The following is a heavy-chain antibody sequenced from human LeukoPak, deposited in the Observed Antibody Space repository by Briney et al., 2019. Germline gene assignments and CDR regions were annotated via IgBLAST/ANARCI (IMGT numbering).Heavy chain of an antibody. D-gene: IGHD6-13*01. CDR3: ARGYFSSWYINWFDP. CDR2: IYHSGST. J-gene: IGHJ5*02. V-gene: IGHV4-38-2*02. Sequence: SETLSLTCTVSGYSISSGYYWGWIRQPPVKGLEWIGTIYHSGSTYYNPSLKSRVTISVDTSKNQFSLKLSSVTAADTAVYYCARGYFSSWYINWFDPWGQGTLVTVSS. CDR1: GYSISSGYY.